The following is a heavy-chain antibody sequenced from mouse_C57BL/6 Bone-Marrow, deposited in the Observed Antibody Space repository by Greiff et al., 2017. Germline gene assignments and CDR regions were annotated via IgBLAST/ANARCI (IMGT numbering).Heavy chain of an antibody. CDR1: GFSLTSYG. D-gene: IGHD1-1*02. V-gene: IGHV2-2*01. CDR2: IWSGGST. J-gene: IGHJ4*01. Sequence: VKVVESGPGLVQPSQSLSITCTVSGFSLTSYGVHWVRQSPGKGLEWLGVIWSGGSTDYNAAFISRLSISKDNSKSQVFFKMNSLQADDTAIYYCARKEYGGYAMDYWGQGTSVTVSS. CDR3: ARKEYGGYAMDY.